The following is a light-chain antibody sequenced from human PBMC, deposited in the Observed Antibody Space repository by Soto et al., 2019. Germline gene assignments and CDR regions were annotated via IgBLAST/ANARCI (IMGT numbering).Light chain of an antibody. CDR2: ADS. CDR3: QQYDNSRWT. V-gene: IGKV3-20*01. CDR1: QSVSGY. Sequence: EIVLTQSPATLSLSPGETATLSCRASQSVSGYIGWYQQKPGQAPRLLIYADSNRATGIPARFSGSGSGTDFTLTISRLEPEDFAVYYCQQYDNSRWTFGQGTKVDIK. J-gene: IGKJ1*01.